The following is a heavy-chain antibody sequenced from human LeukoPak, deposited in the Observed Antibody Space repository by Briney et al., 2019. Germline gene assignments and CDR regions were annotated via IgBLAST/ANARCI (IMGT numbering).Heavy chain of an antibody. CDR3: AKDRVVFNWNYAYYFDY. CDR2: VSESGGGT. D-gene: IGHD1-7*01. Sequence: GGSLRLSCVASGFTFSTYAMGWVRQVPGKGLEWVSSVSESGGGTYYADSVKGRFTISRDNSKNTLYLQMNSLRAEDTAVYYCAKDRVVFNWNYAYYFDYWGQGTLVTVSS. CDR1: GFTFSTYA. V-gene: IGHV3-23*01. J-gene: IGHJ4*02.